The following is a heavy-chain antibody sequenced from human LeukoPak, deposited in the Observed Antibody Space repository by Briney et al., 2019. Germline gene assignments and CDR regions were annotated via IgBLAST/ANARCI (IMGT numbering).Heavy chain of an antibody. Sequence: VQPGGSLRLSCAASGFTFNIYAMSWVRQAPGKGLEWVSGISGSGGGTYYADSVKGRFTISRDNAKNTLYLQMSSLRAEDTAAYYCARGGVAVAEWYCFDYWGQGTLVPVSS. V-gene: IGHV3-23*01. D-gene: IGHD6-19*01. CDR3: ARGGVAVAEWYCFDY. J-gene: IGHJ4*02. CDR2: ISGSGGGT. CDR1: GFTFNIYA.